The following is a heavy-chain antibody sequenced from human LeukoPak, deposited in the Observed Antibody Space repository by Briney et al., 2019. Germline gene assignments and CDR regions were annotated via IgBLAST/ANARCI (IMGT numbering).Heavy chain of an antibody. Sequence: ASVKVSCKASGYTFTGYYMHWVRQAPRQGLEWMGWINPNSGNTGYAQKFQGRVTITRNTSISTAYMELSSLRSEDTAVYYCARESSGWYHWFDPWGQGTLVTVSS. V-gene: IGHV1-8*03. CDR3: ARESSGWYHWFDP. J-gene: IGHJ5*02. CDR1: GYTFTGYY. D-gene: IGHD6-19*01. CDR2: INPNSGNT.